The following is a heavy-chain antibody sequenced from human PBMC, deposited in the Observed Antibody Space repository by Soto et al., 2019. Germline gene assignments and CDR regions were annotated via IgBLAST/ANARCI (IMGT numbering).Heavy chain of an antibody. J-gene: IGHJ4*02. CDR1: GGSIISGAHY. CDR3: ARDSGSAWNPGV. CDR2: IYHSGST. D-gene: IGHD3-10*01. Sequence: SETLSLTCTVSGGSIISGAHYWSWIRQYSGKGLEWIGYIYHSGSTYYNPSLKSRVTISVDTSKNQFSLNLSAVTAADTAVYYCARDSGSAWNPGVWGQGTLVTVSS. V-gene: IGHV4-31*03.